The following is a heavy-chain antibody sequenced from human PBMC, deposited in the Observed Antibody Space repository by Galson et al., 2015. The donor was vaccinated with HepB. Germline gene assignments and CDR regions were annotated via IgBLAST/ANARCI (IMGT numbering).Heavy chain of an antibody. V-gene: IGHV3-33*01. CDR3: TRDGSGSRPESYFDY. Sequence: SLRLSCAVSGATFSHYGMHWVRQAPGKGLEWVAGIWADGTKKFYAESVQGRFTISRDNSKNILYLQMDSLRAEDTAAYFCTRDGSGSRPESYFDYWGQGTLVTVSS. D-gene: IGHD1-26*01. CDR1: GATFSHYG. J-gene: IGHJ4*02. CDR2: IWADGTKK.